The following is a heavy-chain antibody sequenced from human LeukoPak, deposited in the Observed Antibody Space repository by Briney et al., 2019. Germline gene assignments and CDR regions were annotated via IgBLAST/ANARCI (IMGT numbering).Heavy chain of an antibody. CDR1: GGSISSYY. Sequence: SETLSPTCTVSGGSISSYYWSWIRQPPGKGLEWIGYIYYSGSTNYNPSLKSRVTISVDTSKNQFSLKLSSVTAADTAVYYCARDKDDSWDYWGQGTLVTVSS. J-gene: IGHJ4*02. CDR2: IYYSGST. CDR3: ARDKDDSWDY. D-gene: IGHD3/OR15-3a*01. V-gene: IGHV4-59*01.